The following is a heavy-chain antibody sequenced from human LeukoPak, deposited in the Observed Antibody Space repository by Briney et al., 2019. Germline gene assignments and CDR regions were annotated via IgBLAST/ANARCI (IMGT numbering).Heavy chain of an antibody. CDR3: ARDRNSGWDDY. CDR1: GFTFSSYA. D-gene: IGHD6-19*01. CDR2: ISGSGGST. J-gene: IGHJ4*02. V-gene: IGHV3-23*01. Sequence: PGGSLRLSCAASGFTFSSYAMSWVRQGPGKGMEWVSAISGSGGSTYYADSVKGRFTISRDNSKNTLYLQMNSLRAEDTAVYYCARDRNSGWDDYWGQGTLVTVSS.